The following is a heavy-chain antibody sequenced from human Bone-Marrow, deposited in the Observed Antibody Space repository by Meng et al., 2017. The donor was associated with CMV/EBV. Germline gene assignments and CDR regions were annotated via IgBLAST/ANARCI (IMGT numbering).Heavy chain of an antibody. CDR2: IYQTGST. CDR3: AISPNQDPGP. D-gene: IGHD1-14*01. J-gene: IGHJ5*02. V-gene: IGHV4-4*02. Sequence: LTCAVSGASINSDIWGSWVSQHPGKGLEWIGEIYQTGSTNYNTSLKSRVTISMDKSKNQFSLNLSSVTAADTAFYYCAISPNQDPGPWGQGTLVTVSS. CDR1: GASINSDIW.